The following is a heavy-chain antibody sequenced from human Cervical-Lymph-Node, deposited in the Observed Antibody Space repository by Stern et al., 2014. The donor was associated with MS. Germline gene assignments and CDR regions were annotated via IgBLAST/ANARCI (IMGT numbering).Heavy chain of an antibody. D-gene: IGHD5-12*01. CDR3: AREMMSGFYFEH. CDR1: GGSFNTYA. J-gene: IGHJ4*02. CDR2: IVPTFATP. Sequence: DQLVESGAEVKTPGSSVKVSCKASGGSFNTYAFTWVRQAPGQGLEWMGGIVPTFATPSYAQRFQDRITITADESTSTAYMELSSLRSEDTAVYYCAREMMSGFYFEHWGQGTLVTVSP. V-gene: IGHV1-69*01.